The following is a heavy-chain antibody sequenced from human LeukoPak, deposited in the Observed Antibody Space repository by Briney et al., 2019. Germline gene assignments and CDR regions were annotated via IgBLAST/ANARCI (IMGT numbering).Heavy chain of an antibody. D-gene: IGHD5-24*01. Sequence: ASVKVSCKASGYTFSGYLMHWVRQAPGQGLEWMGWINPNSDGTGSAQKFQGRVTMTRDTSTSTVYMELSSLRSDDTAVYYCARDRNGDGFAYFDYWGQGTLVTVSS. CDR2: INPNSDGT. J-gene: IGHJ4*02. CDR3: ARDRNGDGFAYFDY. CDR1: GYTFSGYL. V-gene: IGHV1-2*02.